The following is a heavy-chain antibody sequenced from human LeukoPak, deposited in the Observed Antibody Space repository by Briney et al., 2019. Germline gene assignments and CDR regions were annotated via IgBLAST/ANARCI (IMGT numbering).Heavy chain of an antibody. J-gene: IGHJ4*02. CDR2: MNPNSGNT. Sequence: ASVTVSCKASGYTFTSCDINWVRQATGQGIEWMGWMNPNSGNTGYGQSFQGRITMTRDISIGTAYMELSNLTSEDTAIYYCTRGSSGRRDNWGQGTLVTVSA. V-gene: IGHV1-8*01. CDR3: TRGSSGRRDN. D-gene: IGHD6-19*01. CDR1: GYTFTSCD.